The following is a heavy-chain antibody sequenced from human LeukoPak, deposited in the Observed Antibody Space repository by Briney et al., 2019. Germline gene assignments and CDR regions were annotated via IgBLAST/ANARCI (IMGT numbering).Heavy chain of an antibody. J-gene: IGHJ4*02. D-gene: IGHD2-2*02. CDR2: IYSSGDT. V-gene: IGHV4-30-4*01. CDR3: ARTPGYCSGTSCHIGY. Sequence: SETLSLTCTVSGGSISSGDSSWSWIRQPPGKGLEWIVYIYSSGDTYYNPSLKSRVTISVDTSKNQFSLRLSSVTAADTAVYYCARTPGYCSGTSCHIGYWGQGTLVTVSS. CDR1: GGSISSGDSS.